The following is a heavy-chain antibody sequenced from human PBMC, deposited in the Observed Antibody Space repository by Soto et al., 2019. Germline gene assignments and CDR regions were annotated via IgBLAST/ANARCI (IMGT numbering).Heavy chain of an antibody. D-gene: IGHD2-15*01. CDR1: GFTFSSYG. J-gene: IGHJ4*02. CDR2: MWYDGSYK. V-gene: IGHV3-33*01. Sequence: QVQLVESGGGVVQPGRSLRLSCAASGFTFSSYGMHWVRQAPGKGREWVEVMWYDGSYKYYADSVKGRFTISRDNSKNTLYLQMNSLRAEATAVYYCASDCLVMPCRVIDYGGQGTLVTVSS. CDR3: ASDCLVMPCRVIDY.